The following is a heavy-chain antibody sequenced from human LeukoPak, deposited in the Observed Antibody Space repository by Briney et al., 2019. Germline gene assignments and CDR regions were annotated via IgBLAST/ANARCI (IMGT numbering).Heavy chain of an antibody. D-gene: IGHD5-18*01. J-gene: IGHJ3*02. CDR1: GYTFTSYG. CDR3: ARLEQLWFPDAFDI. V-gene: IGHV1-18*01. CDR2: ISAYNGNT. Sequence: GASVKVSCKASGYTFTSYGISWVRQAPGQGLEWMGWISAYNGNTNYAQKLQGRVTMTTDTSTSTAYMELRSLRSDGTAVYYCARLEQLWFPDAFDIWGQGTMVTVSS.